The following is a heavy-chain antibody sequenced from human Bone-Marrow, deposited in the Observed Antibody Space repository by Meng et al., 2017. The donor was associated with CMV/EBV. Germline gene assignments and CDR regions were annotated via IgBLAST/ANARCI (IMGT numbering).Heavy chain of an antibody. CDR1: GFTFSAVE. J-gene: IGHJ6*02. CDR2: ISSVDDTR. Sequence: GESLKISCAVSGFTFSAVEMNWVRQAPGKGLEWIAYISSVDDTRHYADSVEGRFTISRDNSKNSLFLRMNSLRAEDTAVYYCARDGTVYCSSTSCYSPYGMDVWGQGTTVTVSS. V-gene: IGHV3-48*03. CDR3: ARDGTVYCSSTSCYSPYGMDV. D-gene: IGHD2-2*02.